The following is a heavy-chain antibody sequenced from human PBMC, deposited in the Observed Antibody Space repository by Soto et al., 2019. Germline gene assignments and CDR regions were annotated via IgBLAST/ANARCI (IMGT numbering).Heavy chain of an antibody. CDR3: AREVKNYYCMDV. J-gene: IGHJ6*04. V-gene: IGHV4-30-4*01. Sequence: QVQLQESGPGLVKPYQTLSLTCSISGASVSSADYYWSWFRQPPGKGLEWIGYISYSGITYYNPSLKSRITISVDTSKTQFSLILSSVTAADTAVFYCAREVKNYYCMDVWGKGTTVTVSS. CDR2: ISYSGIT. CDR1: GASVSSADYY.